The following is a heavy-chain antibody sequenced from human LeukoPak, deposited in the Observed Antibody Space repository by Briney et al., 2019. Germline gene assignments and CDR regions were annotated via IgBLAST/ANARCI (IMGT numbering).Heavy chain of an antibody. CDR3: ASFRDGYKSEYFDY. J-gene: IGHJ4*02. CDR1: GYTFTGLY. CDR2: INPNSGGT. D-gene: IGHD5-24*01. V-gene: IGHV1-2*02. Sequence: GASVKVSCKASGYTFTGLYLHWVRQAPGQGLEWMGWINPNSGGTNYAQKFQGRVTMTRDTSISTAYMELSRLRSDDTAVYYCASFRDGYKSEYFDYWGQGALVTVSS.